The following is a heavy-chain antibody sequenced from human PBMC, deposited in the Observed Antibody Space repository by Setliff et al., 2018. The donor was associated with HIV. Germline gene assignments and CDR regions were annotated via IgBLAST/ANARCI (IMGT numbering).Heavy chain of an antibody. CDR3: AREDSSWYGSLDY. V-gene: IGHV3-74*01. CDR2: IYPDGITA. D-gene: IGHD6-13*01. CDR1: GFSFSTSW. J-gene: IGHJ4*02. Sequence: SLKISCAASGFSFSTSWVHWVRQAPGRRLVWVARIYPDGITADYADSVKGRFTISRDNTKNMLYLQMNSLRAEDMAIYYCAREDSSWYGSLDYWGQGTPVTVSS.